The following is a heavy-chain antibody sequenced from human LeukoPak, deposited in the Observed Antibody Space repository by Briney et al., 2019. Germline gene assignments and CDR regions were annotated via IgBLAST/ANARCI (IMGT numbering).Heavy chain of an antibody. J-gene: IGHJ6*03. CDR2: NNHRGST. D-gene: IGHD6-13*01. Sequence: PSETLSLTCAVNGGSFSGYYWSWIRHPPGKGREWSGENNHRGSTNYNPSLKSRVTISVDTSKNQFSLKLSSVTAADTAVYYCARAAAPYYYYYYMDVWGKGTTVTVSS. CDR1: GGSFSGYY. V-gene: IGHV4-34*01. CDR3: ARAAAPYYYYYYMDV.